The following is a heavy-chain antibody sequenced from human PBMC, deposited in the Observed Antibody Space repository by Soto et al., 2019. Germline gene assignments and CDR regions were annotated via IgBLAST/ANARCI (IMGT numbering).Heavy chain of an antibody. CDR1: GFTFSSYS. CDR2: ISSSSSYI. Sequence: PGWSLRLSCAAPGFTFSSYSMNWVRQAPGKGLEWVSSISSSSSYIYYADSVKGRFTISRDNAKNSLYLQMNSLRAEDTAVYYCARDRTVLIPGAFSDYWGQGTLVTVSS. J-gene: IGHJ4*02. CDR3: ARDRTVLIPGAFSDY. D-gene: IGHD3-10*01. V-gene: IGHV3-21*01.